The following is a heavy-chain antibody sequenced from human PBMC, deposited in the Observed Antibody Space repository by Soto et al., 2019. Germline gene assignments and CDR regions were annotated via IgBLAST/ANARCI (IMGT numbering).Heavy chain of an antibody. CDR1: GGSISGGGYY. V-gene: IGHV4-31*03. Sequence: QVQLLESGPGLVKPSQTLSLTCTVSGGSISGGGYYWSWIRQHPGKALEWIGYIYYTGTTYYNPSLKSRLTISVDTSKNQFFLKLSSVTAADTAFYSCARLSYYDSSDFYHFDSWGQGTLVTVSS. CDR2: IYYTGTT. D-gene: IGHD3-22*01. CDR3: ARLSYYDSSDFYHFDS. J-gene: IGHJ4*02.